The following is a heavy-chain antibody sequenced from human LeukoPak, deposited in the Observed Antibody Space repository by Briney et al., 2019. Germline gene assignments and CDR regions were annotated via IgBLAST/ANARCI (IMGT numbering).Heavy chain of an antibody. J-gene: IGHJ3*02. V-gene: IGHV4-31*03. D-gene: IGHD1-26*01. CDR1: GGSISSGGYY. CDR2: IYYSGST. CDR3: ARDRSGSYYGLHAFDI. Sequence: PSETLSLTCTVSGGSISSGGYYWRWIRQHPGKGLEWIGYIYYSGSTYYNPSLKSRVTISVDTSKNQFSLKLSSVTAADTAVYYCARDRSGSYYGLHAFDIWGQGTMVTVSS.